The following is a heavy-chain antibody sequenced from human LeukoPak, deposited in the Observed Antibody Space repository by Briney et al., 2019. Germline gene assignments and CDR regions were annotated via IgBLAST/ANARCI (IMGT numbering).Heavy chain of an antibody. J-gene: IGHJ6*03. V-gene: IGHV3-30*02. CDR3: AKDHNGYSYGYDYMDV. CDR2: IWYDGSNK. CDR1: GFTFSSYG. Sequence: GGSLRLSCAASGFTFSSYGMHWVRQAPGKGLEWVAFIWYDGSNKYYADSVKGRFTISRDNSKNTLYLQMNSLRAEDTAVYYCAKDHNGYSYGYDYMDVWGKGTTVTISS. D-gene: IGHD5-18*01.